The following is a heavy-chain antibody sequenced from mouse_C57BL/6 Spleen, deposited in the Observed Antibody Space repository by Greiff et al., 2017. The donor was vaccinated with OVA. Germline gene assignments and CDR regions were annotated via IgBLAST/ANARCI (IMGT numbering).Heavy chain of an antibody. Sequence: DVMLVEPGEGLVKPGGSLKLSCAASGFTFRSYAMPWVRQTPEKSLEWVAYISRGGDFIYSADTVKGRFTIYRDNDRNTLYLQMSSLKSEEQAMDYCTGDQGDYYGGSYWYFDVWGTGTTVTVSS. J-gene: IGHJ1*03. V-gene: IGHV5-9-1*02. CDR1: GFTFRSYA. CDR3: TGDQGDYYGGSYWYFDV. D-gene: IGHD1-1*01. CDR2: ISRGGDFI.